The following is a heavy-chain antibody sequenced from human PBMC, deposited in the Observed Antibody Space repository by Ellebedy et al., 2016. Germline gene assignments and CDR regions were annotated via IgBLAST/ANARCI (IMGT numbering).Heavy chain of an antibody. CDR3: TRDPPTYYDSSGRTPIDY. V-gene: IGHV3-49*03. D-gene: IGHD3-22*01. CDR2: IRSKAYGGTT. CDR1: GFTFGDYA. J-gene: IGHJ4*02. Sequence: GGSLRLSXTASGFTFGDYAMSWFRQAPGKGLEWVGFIRSKAYGGTTEYAASVKGRFTISRDDSKSIAYLQMNSLKTEDTAVYYCTRDPPTYYDSSGRTPIDYWGQGTLVTVSS.